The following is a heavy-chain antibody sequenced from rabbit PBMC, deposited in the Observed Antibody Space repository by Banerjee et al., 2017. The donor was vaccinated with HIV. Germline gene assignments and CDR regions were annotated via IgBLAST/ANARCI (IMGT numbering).Heavy chain of an antibody. J-gene: IGHJ6*01. CDR3: ARRYDGSGYEDL. CDR2: IDAGSSGST. D-gene: IGHD8-1*01. CDR1: GFSFSSSYW. Sequence: QEQLEESGGDLVKPEGSLTLTCTASGFSFSSSYWICWVRQAPGKGLEWIACIDAGSSGSTYYASWAKGRFTISKTSSTTVTLQMTSLTAADTATYFCARRYDGSGYEDLWGQGTLVTVS. V-gene: IGHV1S45*01.